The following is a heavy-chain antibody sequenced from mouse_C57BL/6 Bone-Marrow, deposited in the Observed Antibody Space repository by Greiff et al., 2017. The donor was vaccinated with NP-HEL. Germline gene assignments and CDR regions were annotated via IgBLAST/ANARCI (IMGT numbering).Heavy chain of an antibody. J-gene: IGHJ1*03. CDR2: IDPSDSYT. V-gene: IGHV1-50*01. CDR3: ARAYYYGSPSYWYFDV. Sequence: QVQLQQPGAELVKPGASVKLSCKASGYTFTSYWMQWVKQRPGQGLEWIGEIDPSDSYTNYNQKFKGKATLTVDTSSSTAYMQLSSLTTEDSAVYYCARAYYYGSPSYWYFDVWGTGTTVTVSS. CDR1: GYTFTSYW. D-gene: IGHD1-1*01.